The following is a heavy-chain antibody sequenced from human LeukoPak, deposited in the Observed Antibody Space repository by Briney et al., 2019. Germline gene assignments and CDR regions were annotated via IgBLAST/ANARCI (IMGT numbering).Heavy chain of an antibody. J-gene: IGHJ5*02. CDR1: GGSFSGYY. CDR2: INHSGST. D-gene: IGHD3-22*01. Sequence: SETLSLTCAVYGGSFSGYYWSWIRQPPGKGLVWIGEINHSGSTNYNPSLKSRVTISIDTSKNQFSLKLSSVTAADTAVYYCARGVTMIGRLRFDPWGQGTLVTVSS. V-gene: IGHV4-34*01. CDR3: ARGVTMIGRLRFDP.